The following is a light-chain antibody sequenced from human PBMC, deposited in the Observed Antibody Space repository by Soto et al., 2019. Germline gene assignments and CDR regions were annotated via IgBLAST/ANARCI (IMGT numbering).Light chain of an antibody. V-gene: IGKV1-39*01. CDR3: QQTYSTPWT. J-gene: IGKJ1*01. CDR1: QTIAIY. Sequence: DIQMTQSPSSLSASVGDRVTITCRASQTIAIYLNWYQQKPGKAPNLLMYTASNLQSGVPTRFSGSGSGTDFTLTISTLQPEDFATYYCQQTYSTPWTFGQGTKVEVK. CDR2: TAS.